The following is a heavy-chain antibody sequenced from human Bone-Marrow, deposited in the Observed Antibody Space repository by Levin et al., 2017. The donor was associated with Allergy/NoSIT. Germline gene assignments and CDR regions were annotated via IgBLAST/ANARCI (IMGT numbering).Heavy chain of an antibody. CDR2: ISSSSSYI. Sequence: GGSLRLSCAASGFTFSSYSMNWVRQAPGKGLEWVSSISSSSSYIYYADSVKGRFTISRDNAKNSLYLQMNSLRAEDTAVYYCARAAYSIVVVTATEYYYYYYGMDVWGQGTTVTVSS. V-gene: IGHV3-21*01. CDR3: ARAAYSIVVVTATEYYYYYYGMDV. J-gene: IGHJ6*02. CDR1: GFTFSSYS. D-gene: IGHD2-21*02.